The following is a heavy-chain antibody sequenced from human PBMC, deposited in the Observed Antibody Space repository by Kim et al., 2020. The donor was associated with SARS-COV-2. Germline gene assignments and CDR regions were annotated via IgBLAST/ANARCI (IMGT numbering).Heavy chain of an antibody. CDR1: GFTFSRRA. CDR2: VSNNNNP. J-gene: IGHJ4*02. D-gene: IGHD6-19*01. CDR3: AKDHPSSGWPTFDS. V-gene: IGHV3-23*05. Sequence: GGSLRLSCAASGFTFSRRAMSWVRQVPGKGLGWIASVSNNNNPYYADYVKGRLTVSRDITKDTLYLQMNSMRADDTALYYCAKDHPSSGWPTFDSWGEGTLVAVSS.